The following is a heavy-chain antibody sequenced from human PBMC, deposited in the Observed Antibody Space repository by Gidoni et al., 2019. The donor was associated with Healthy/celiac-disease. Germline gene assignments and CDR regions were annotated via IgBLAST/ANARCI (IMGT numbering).Heavy chain of an antibody. CDR3: ARHDAAGIHPMDV. CDR2: IYYSGST. D-gene: IGHD6-13*01. CDR1: GGSISSSSYY. V-gene: IGHV4-39*01. Sequence: QLQLQESGPGLVKPSETLSLTCTVSGGSISSSSYYWGWIRQPPGKGLEWIGSIYYSGSTYYNPSLKSRVTISVDTSKNQFSLKLSSVTAADTAVYYCARHDAAGIHPMDVWGKGTTVTVSS. J-gene: IGHJ6*03.